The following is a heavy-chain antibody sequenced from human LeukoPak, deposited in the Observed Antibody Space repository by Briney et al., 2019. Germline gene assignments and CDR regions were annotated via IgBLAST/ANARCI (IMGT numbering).Heavy chain of an antibody. D-gene: IGHD3-10*01. V-gene: IGHV3-7*03. Sequence: GGSLRLSCAASGFTFSSYWMSWVRQAPGKGLEWVASIKQDGSEKYYVDSVKGRFTISRDNSKNTLYLQMNSLRAEDTAVYYRAKEMYGSGSYYLARRPDYWGQGTLVTVSS. J-gene: IGHJ4*02. CDR1: GFTFSSYW. CDR2: IKQDGSEK. CDR3: AKEMYGSGSYYLARRPDY.